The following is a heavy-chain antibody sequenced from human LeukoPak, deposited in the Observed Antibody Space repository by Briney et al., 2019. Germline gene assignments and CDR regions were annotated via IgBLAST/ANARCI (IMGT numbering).Heavy chain of an antibody. CDR3: ARPAKGYGSGSYSYFDY. CDR1: GGTFSSYA. CDR2: IFPILGIA. Sequence: ASVKVPCKASGGTFSSYAISWLRQAPGQGLDWMGRIFPILGIANYAQKFQGRVTITADKSTSTAYMELSSLRSEDTAVYYCARPAKGYGSGSYSYFDYWDQGTLVTVSS. D-gene: IGHD3-10*01. J-gene: IGHJ4*02. V-gene: IGHV1-69*04.